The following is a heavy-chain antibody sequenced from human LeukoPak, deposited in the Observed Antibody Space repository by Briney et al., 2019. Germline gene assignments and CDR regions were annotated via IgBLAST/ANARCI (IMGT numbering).Heavy chain of an antibody. CDR3: ARHRDTSGWYNWFDP. D-gene: IGHD6-19*01. CDR1: GGSISSGGYY. V-gene: IGHV4-39*01. CDR2: IYHNGDT. J-gene: IGHJ5*02. Sequence: SETLSLTCTVSGGSISSGGYYWGWIRQPPGRGLEWMGTIYHNGDTYYNPSLRSRVTISIDTSQSQFSLKVTSVTAADTAVYYCARHRDTSGWYNWFDPWGLGTLVTVSS.